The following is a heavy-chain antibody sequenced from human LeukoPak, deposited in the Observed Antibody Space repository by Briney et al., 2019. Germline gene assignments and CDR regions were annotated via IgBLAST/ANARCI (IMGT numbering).Heavy chain of an antibody. CDR3: ARDPACGSTSCSDY. J-gene: IGHJ4*02. Sequence: GGSLRLSCAASTFTFSSYTMNWVRQAPGKGLEWVSSISSSSTYIYYADSVKGRFTISRDNAKNSLFLQMNSLRAEDTAVYYCARDPACGSTSCSDYWGQGTLVTVSS. CDR1: TFTFSSYT. V-gene: IGHV3-21*01. CDR2: ISSSSTYI. D-gene: IGHD2-2*01.